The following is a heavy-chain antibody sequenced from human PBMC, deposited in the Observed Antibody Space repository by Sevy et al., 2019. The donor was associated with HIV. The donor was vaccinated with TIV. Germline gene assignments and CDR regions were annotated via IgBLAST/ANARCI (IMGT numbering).Heavy chain of an antibody. D-gene: IGHD2-8*02. V-gene: IGHV3-23*01. J-gene: IGHJ6*02. CDR2: LIGAGSRT. Sequence: GGSLRLSCAASGFSFSNYAMSWVRQAPGKGLEWVSTLIGAGSRTYYADSVTGRVTISRDNSRNTLYLQMNSLRAEDTAVYYCAKRRVQSGLSGGGAIYGGDVCGQGTTVTVSS. CDR1: GFSFSNYA. CDR3: AKRRVQSGLSGGGAIYGGDV.